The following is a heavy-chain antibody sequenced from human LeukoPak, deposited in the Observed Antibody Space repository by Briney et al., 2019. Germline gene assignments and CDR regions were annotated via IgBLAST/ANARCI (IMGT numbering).Heavy chain of an antibody. CDR3: ARVEYSSSWTPLSFDP. D-gene: IGHD6-13*01. J-gene: IGHJ5*02. CDR1: GDSVSSNSAA. CDR2: TYYRSKWYN. V-gene: IGHV6-1*01. Sequence: SQTLSLTCAISGDSVSSNSAAWNCIRQSPSRGLEWPGRTYYRSKWYNDYADSVKGRITINPNTSKNQFSLQLNSVTPEDTAMYYCARVEYSSSWTPLSFDPWGQGTLVTVSS.